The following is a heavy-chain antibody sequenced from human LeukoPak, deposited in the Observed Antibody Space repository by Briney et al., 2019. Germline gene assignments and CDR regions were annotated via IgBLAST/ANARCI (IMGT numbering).Heavy chain of an antibody. CDR2: IKQDGSKK. CDR3: TRVGYIDEGIDY. CDR1: VFPFSSYW. D-gene: IGHD5-24*01. J-gene: IGHJ4*02. V-gene: IGHV3-7*04. Sequence: GGSLRLSCVASVFPFSSYWMTWVRQAPGKGLEWVANIKQDGSKKSYVDSVKGRFTISRDNAKNSLYLQMNSLRAEDTAIYYCTRVGYIDEGIDYWGQGTLVTVSS.